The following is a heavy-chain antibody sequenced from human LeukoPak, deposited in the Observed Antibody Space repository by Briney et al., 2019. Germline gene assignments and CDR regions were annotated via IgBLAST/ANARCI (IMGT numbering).Heavy chain of an antibody. Sequence: GGSLRLSCAASGFTFSRYWMHWVRQAPGKGLVWVSRINSDGSSTSYADSVKGRFTISRDDAKNTLYLQMNSLRAEDTAVYYCARSPYDCSGSSCYPDYFDYWGQGTLVTVSS. CDR2: INSDGSST. V-gene: IGHV3-74*01. CDR1: GFTFSRYW. J-gene: IGHJ4*02. CDR3: ARSPYDCSGSSCYPDYFDY. D-gene: IGHD2-15*01.